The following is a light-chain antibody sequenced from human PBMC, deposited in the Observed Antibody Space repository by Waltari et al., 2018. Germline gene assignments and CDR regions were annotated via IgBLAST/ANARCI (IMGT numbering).Light chain of an antibody. CDR3: QVWDDVTDSGV. J-gene: IGLJ3*02. CDR2: YDS. V-gene: IGLV3-21*04. Sequence: YVLTQPPSVSVDPGKTARLTCGGDNIGSKSVNWYQQKPGQAPVLVMFYDSDRPAGIPERFSGSNSGNTATLTISWVEAGDEADDHCQVWDDVTDSGVFGGGTKLTVL. CDR1: NIGSKS.